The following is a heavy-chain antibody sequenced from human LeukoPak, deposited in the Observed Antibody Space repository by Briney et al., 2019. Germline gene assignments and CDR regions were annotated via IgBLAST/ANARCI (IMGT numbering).Heavy chain of an antibody. CDR1: GDSINNYY. J-gene: IGHJ4*02. CDR3: AREGIAAADTLFDY. D-gene: IGHD6-13*01. Sequence: PSETLSLTCTVSGDSINNYYWSWIRQPPGKRLEWIGYIYYSGSTNYNPSLKSRVTMSVDTSKNQFSLKLSSVTAADTAVYYCAREGIAAADTLFDYWGQGTLVTVSS. CDR2: IYYSGST. V-gene: IGHV4-59*12.